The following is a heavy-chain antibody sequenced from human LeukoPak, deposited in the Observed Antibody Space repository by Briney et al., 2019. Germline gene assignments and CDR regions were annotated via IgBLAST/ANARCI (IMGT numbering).Heavy chain of an antibody. J-gene: IGHJ6*02. CDR3: ARDPKYPLAEYYDFWSGYPYYYYGMDV. CDR1: GYTFTSYY. Sequence: ASVKVSCKASGYTFTSYYMHWVRQAPGQGLEWMGIINLSGGSTSYAQKFQGRVTMTRDTSTSTVYMELSSLRSEDTAVYYCARDPKYPLAEYYDFWSGYPYYYYGMDVWGQGTTVTVSS. V-gene: IGHV1-46*01. CDR2: INLSGGST. D-gene: IGHD3-3*01.